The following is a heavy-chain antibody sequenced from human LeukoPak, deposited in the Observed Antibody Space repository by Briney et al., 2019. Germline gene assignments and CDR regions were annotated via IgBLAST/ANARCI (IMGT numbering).Heavy chain of an antibody. D-gene: IGHD3-3*01. Sequence: SETLSLTCTVSGGSISSGGYYWSWIRQPPGKGLEWIGYIYHSGSTYYNPSLKSRVTISVDRSKNQFSLKLSSVTAADTAVYYCASVLRFLEWSLDVWGQGTTVTVSS. CDR1: GGSISSGGYY. CDR3: ASVLRFLEWSLDV. CDR2: IYHSGST. V-gene: IGHV4-30-2*01. J-gene: IGHJ6*02.